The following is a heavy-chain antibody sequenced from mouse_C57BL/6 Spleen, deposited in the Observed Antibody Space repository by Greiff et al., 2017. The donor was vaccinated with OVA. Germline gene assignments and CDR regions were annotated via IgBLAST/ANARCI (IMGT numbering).Heavy chain of an antibody. Sequence: DVMLVESGEGLVKPGGSLKLSCAASGFTFSSYAMSWVRQTPEKRLEWVAYISSGGDYIYYADTVKGRFTISRDNARNTLYLQMSSLKSEDTAMYYCTRGKLPLSFDVWGTGTTVTVSS. J-gene: IGHJ1*03. CDR3: TRGKLPLSFDV. V-gene: IGHV5-9-1*02. CDR1: GFTFSSYA. CDR2: ISSGGDYI. D-gene: IGHD1-1*01.